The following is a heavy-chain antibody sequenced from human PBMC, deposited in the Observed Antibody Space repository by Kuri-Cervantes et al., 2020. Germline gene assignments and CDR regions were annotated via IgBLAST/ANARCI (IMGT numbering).Heavy chain of an antibody. J-gene: IGHJ4*02. D-gene: IGHD6-19*01. CDR2: IYHSGST. CDR3: ASGYSSGWFFY. Sequence: SETLSLTCAVSGYSIRSGYYWGWIRQPPGKGLEWIGSIYHSGSTYHNPSLKSRVTISVDTSKNQFSLKLSSVTAADTAAYYCASGYSSGWFFYWGQGTLVTVSS. V-gene: IGHV4-38-2*01. CDR1: GYSIRSGYY.